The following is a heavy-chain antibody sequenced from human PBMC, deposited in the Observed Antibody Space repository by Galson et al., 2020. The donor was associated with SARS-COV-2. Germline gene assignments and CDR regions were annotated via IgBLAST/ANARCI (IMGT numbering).Heavy chain of an antibody. D-gene: IGHD3-22*01. CDR2: ISPYTGNT. CDR1: GYTLPSYG. J-gene: IGHJ4*02. V-gene: IGHV1-18*04. Sequence: SVTVSCKASGYTLPSYGLSWVRQPPGQELAWMGRISPYTGNTHYPQKLHDRVTMTTDTSTSTAYMELRNLRSNDTAVYYCAREGGYYYDRSGLLDYWGQGTLVTVSS. CDR3: AREGGYYYDRSGLLDY.